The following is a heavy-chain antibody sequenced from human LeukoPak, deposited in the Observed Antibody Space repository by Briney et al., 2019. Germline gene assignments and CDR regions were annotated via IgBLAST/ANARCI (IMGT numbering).Heavy chain of an antibody. CDR2: IIPIFGTA. J-gene: IGHJ5*01. CDR3: ARAVVPAAIYNWFDP. CDR1: GGTFSSYA. V-gene: IGHV1-69*06. D-gene: IGHD2-2*01. Sequence: SVKVTCKASGGTFSSYAISWVRQAPGQGLEWMGGIIPIFGTANYAQKFQGRVTITADKSTSTAYMELSSLRSEDTAVYYCARAVVPAAIYNWFDPWGQGTLVTVSS.